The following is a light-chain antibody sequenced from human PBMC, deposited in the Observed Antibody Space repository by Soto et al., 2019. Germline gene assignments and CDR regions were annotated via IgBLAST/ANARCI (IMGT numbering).Light chain of an antibody. V-gene: IGKV3-11*01. CDR2: DAS. CDR1: QSVSSY. CDR3: QQRSNWPT. J-gene: IGKJ1*01. Sequence: ESVLTQSPATLSLSPGERATLSCRASQSVSSYLAWYQQKPGQAPRLLIYDASNRATGIPARFSGSGSGTDFTLTISILEPEDFAVYYCQQRSNWPTFGQGTKVDIK.